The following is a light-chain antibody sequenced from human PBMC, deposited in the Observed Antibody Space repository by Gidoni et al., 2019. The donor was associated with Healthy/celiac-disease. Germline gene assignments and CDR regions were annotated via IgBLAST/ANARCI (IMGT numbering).Light chain of an antibody. CDR1: QDISNY. J-gene: IGKJ3*01. V-gene: IGKV1-33*01. CDR2: DAS. CDR3: QQYDNLSLFT. Sequence: DIQMTQSPSSLSASVGDRVTITCQASQDISNYLNWYQQKPGKAPKLLIYDASNLEKGVPSRFSGSGSGTDFTFTISSLQPEDIATYYCQQYDNLSLFTFGPGTKVDIK.